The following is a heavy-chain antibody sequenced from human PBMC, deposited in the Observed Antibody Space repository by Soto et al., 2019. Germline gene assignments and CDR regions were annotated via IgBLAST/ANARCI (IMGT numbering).Heavy chain of an antibody. D-gene: IGHD2-21*02. CDR1: GGSISSDDYY. J-gene: IGHJ4*02. CDR3: ARVAGVAYCGGDCYHFDY. V-gene: IGHV4-30-4*01. CDR2: ISYRVDT. Sequence: SETLSLTCSVSGGSISSDDYYWSWIRQPPGKGLEWIGYISYRVDTYYSPSLKSRVTMSIDTSKNQFSLNVSSVTAADTAVYYCARVAGVAYCGGDCYHFDYWGQGTLVTVSS.